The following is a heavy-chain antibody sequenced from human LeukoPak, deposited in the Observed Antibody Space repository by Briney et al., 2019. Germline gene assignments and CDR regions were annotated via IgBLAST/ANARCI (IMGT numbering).Heavy chain of an antibody. CDR3: ARRGLVNTEYLEH. CDR2: INPITGGT. J-gene: IGHJ1*01. V-gene: IGHV1-2*02. Sequence: GASVKVSCKASGYTFTSYGISWVRQAPGQGLEWMGWINPITGGTNYAQKFQGRVTMTRDTSISTAYMELSSLRADDTAVYYCARRGLVNTEYLEHWGQGTLVTVSS. D-gene: IGHD6-6*01. CDR1: GYTFTSYG.